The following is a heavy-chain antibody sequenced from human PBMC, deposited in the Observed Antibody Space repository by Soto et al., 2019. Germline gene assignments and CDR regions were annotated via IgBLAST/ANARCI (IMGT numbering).Heavy chain of an antibody. J-gene: IGHJ4*02. V-gene: IGHV5-51*01. CDR1: GYSFTSYW. CDR2: IYPGDSDT. Sequence: GESLKISCKVSGYSFTSYWIGWVRQMPGKGLEWMGIIYPGDSDTRYSPSFQGQVTISADKSISTAYLQWSSLKASDTAMYYCARSERYYYDSSGYYYDYWGQGTLVTVSS. D-gene: IGHD3-22*01. CDR3: ARSERYYYDSSGYYYDY.